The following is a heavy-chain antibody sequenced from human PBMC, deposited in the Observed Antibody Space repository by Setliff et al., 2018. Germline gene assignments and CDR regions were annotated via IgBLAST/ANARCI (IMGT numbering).Heavy chain of an antibody. D-gene: IGHD3-10*01. CDR1: GFTFSTYW. CDR2: INQYGSEK. CDR3: ARPGRSNYWDSFDY. Sequence: PGGSLRLSCAASGFTFSTYWMSWVRQAPGKGLEWVANINQYGSEKYYVDSVKGRFTISRDNAKESLDLQMNSLRVDDTAVYYCARPGRSNYWDSFDYWGQGILVTVSS. V-gene: IGHV3-7*01. J-gene: IGHJ4*02.